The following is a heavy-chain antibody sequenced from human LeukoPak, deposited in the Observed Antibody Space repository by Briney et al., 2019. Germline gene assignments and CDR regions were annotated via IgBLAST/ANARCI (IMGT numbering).Heavy chain of an antibody. CDR2: INHSGNT. D-gene: IGHD3-16*02. Sequence: PSETLSLTCAVYGGSFSGYYWSWIRQPPGKGLEWIGEINHSGNTNYNPSLKSRVTISVDTSKNQFSLKLSSVTAADTAVYYCARLFGGIIAWGQGTLVTVSS. V-gene: IGHV4-34*01. CDR1: GGSFSGYY. CDR3: ARLFGGIIA. J-gene: IGHJ5*02.